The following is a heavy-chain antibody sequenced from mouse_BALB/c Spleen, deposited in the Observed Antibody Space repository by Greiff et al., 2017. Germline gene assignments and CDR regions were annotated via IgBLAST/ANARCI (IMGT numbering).Heavy chain of an antibody. J-gene: IGHJ3*01. Sequence: VQLQESGPGLVAPSQSLSITCTVSGFSLTSYGVHWVRQPPGKGLEWLGVIWAGGSTNYNSALMSRLSISKDNSKSQVFLKMNSLQTDDTAMYYCAIIYYDYDGFAYWGQGTLVTVSA. CDR1: GFSLTSYG. CDR3: AIIYYDYDGFAY. V-gene: IGHV2-9*02. CDR2: IWAGGST. D-gene: IGHD2-4*01.